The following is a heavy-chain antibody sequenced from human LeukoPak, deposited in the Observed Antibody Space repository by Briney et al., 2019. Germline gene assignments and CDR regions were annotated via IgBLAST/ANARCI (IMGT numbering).Heavy chain of an antibody. CDR2: ISPYNGNT. CDR3: AIVQIGKWDLPYFAY. V-gene: IGHV1-18*01. D-gene: IGHD1-26*01. Sequence: ASVKVSCKASGYTFTSYGISWVRQAPGQGLEWMGWISPYNGNTNYARKLQGRVTMTTDTSTSTAYMELRSLRSDDTAVFYCAIVQIGKWDLPYFAYWGQGTLVTVSS. J-gene: IGHJ4*02. CDR1: GYTFTSYG.